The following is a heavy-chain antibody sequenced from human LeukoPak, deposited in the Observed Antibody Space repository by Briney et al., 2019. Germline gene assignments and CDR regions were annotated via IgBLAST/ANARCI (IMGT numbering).Heavy chain of an antibody. CDR3: ALYVSTYYSDTSASIRGASDI. CDR2: IDHSGST. V-gene: IGHV4-34*01. J-gene: IGHJ3*02. D-gene: IGHD3-22*01. CDR1: GGSFSGYY. Sequence: SETLSLTCAVYGGSFSGYYWSWIRQPPGKGLEWIGEIDHSGSTNYGPSLKSRVTISVDTSKNQFSLRLSSVTAADTAVYYCALYVSTYYSDTSASIRGASDIWGQGTVVTVSS.